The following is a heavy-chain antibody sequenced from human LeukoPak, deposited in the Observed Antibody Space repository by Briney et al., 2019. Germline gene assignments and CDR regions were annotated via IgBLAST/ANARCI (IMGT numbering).Heavy chain of an antibody. CDR3: ARDRDSSGWSGGFDY. CDR2: INTDGSST. CDR1: GFTFSSYW. Sequence: GGSPRLSCAASGFTFSSYWMHWVRQAPGKGLVWVSRINTDGSSTSYADSVKGRFTISRDNAKNTLYLQMNSLRAEDTAVYYCARDRDSSGWSGGFDYWGQGTLVTVSS. J-gene: IGHJ4*02. V-gene: IGHV3-74*01. D-gene: IGHD6-19*01.